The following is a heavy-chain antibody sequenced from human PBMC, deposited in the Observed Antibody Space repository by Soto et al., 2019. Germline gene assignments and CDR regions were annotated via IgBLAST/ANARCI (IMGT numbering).Heavy chain of an antibody. Sequence: QVQLVQSGAEVKKPGSSVKVSCKASGGTFSSYAISWVRQAPGQGLEWMGGIIPIFGTANYAQKFQGRVTITADESRNTAYMGLSSVGSEDTALYYGARGGPVAATLGMVVGDGNYGMDVGGNGTTCTVSS. CDR3: ARGGPVAATLGMVVGDGNYGMDV. CDR2: IIPIFGTA. V-gene: IGHV1-69*12. D-gene: IGHD2-15*01. CDR1: GGTFSSYA. J-gene: IGHJ6*04.